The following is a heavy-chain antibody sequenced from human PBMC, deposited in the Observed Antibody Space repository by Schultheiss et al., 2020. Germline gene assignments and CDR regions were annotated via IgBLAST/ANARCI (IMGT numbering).Heavy chain of an antibody. CDR2: INTNTGNP. V-gene: IGHV7-4-1*02. CDR3: AREGVRFLEWLTCWFDP. J-gene: IGHJ5*02. D-gene: IGHD3-3*01. Sequence: ASVTVSFKASGYTFTSYAMNWVRQAPGQGLEWMGWINTNTGNPTYAQGFTGRFVFSLDTSVSTAYLQISSLKAEDTAVYYCAREGVRFLEWLTCWFDPWGQGTLVTVSS. CDR1: GYTFTSYA.